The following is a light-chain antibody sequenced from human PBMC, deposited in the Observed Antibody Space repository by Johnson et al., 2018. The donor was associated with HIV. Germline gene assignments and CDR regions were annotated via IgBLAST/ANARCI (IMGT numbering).Light chain of an antibody. V-gene: IGLV1-51*02. CDR3: GTWDSSLGV. Sequence: QLVLTQPPSVSAAPGQKVTISCFGSDSNIGNNYVSWYQQVPGTAPKLLIYENNKRPSGIPDRFSGSKSGTSATLGITGLQTGDEADYYCGTWDSSLGVFGTGTKVTVL. CDR1: DSNIGNNY. CDR2: ENN. J-gene: IGLJ1*01.